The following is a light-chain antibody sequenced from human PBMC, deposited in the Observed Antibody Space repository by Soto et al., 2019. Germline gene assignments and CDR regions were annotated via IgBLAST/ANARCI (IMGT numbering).Light chain of an antibody. CDR3: QQYNNWPPWT. CDR2: GAS. CDR1: QSVPWGG. J-gene: IGKJ1*01. Sequence: EIVLTQSPGTLSLSPGEVATLYFSASQSVPWGGVSWYQQTPGQAPRLLIYGASTRATGIPARFSGSGSGTEFTLTISSLQSEDFAVYFCQQYNNWPPWTFGQGTKVDIK. V-gene: IGKV3-15*01.